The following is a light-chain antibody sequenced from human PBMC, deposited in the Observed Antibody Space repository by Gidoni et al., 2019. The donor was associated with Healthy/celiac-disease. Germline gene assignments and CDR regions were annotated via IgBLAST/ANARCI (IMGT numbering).Light chain of an antibody. CDR1: QSISSY. CDR3: QQSYSTPRT. V-gene: IGKV1-39*01. J-gene: IGKJ2*01. CDR2: AAS. Sequence: DIQMTQSPSSLSASVGDRVTITCRASQSISSYLNGYQQKPGKAPKLLIYAASSLQSGVPSRFSGSGSGTDFTLTSSSLQPEDFATYYCQQSYSTPRTFGQGTKLEIK.